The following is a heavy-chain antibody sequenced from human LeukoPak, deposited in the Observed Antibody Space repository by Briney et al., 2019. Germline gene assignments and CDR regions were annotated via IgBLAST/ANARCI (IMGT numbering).Heavy chain of an antibody. D-gene: IGHD3-3*01. V-gene: IGHV3-48*01. CDR3: ARDVTIFGVVIPFDY. J-gene: IGHJ4*02. CDR1: GFTFSSYA. Sequence: GGSLRLSCAASGFTFSSYAMSWVRQAPGKGLEWVSYISSGSSTTYYADSVKGRFTISRDNAENSLYLQMNSLRSEDTAVYYCARDVTIFGVVIPFDYWGQGTLVTVSS. CDR2: ISSGSSTT.